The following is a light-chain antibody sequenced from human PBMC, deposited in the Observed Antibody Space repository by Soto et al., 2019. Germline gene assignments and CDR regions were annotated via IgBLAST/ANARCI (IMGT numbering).Light chain of an antibody. V-gene: IGLV2-8*01. CDR3: SSYAGANRV. J-gene: IGLJ1*01. Sequence: QSVLTQPPSASGSPGQSVTISCTGTSSDVGANNYVSWYQQHPGKAPKLMIYEVTKRPSGVPDRFSGSKSGNTASLTVSGLQAEDEADYYCSSYAGANRVFGTGTMVTVL. CDR1: SSDVGANNY. CDR2: EVT.